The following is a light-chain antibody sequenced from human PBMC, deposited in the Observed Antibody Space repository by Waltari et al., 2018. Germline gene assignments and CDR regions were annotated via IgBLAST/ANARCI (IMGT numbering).Light chain of an antibody. Sequence: QSVLTQPPSVSGAPGQTVTISCTGTSSDIGAGYDVHWYQQLPGTAPKVLISRTKHRPAGVPERFSGSKSGTSASLAITDLQAEDEADYYCQSYDSLGGSGVFGGGTKLTVL. CDR1: SSDIGAGYD. CDR2: RTK. V-gene: IGLV1-40*01. CDR3: QSYDSLGGSGV. J-gene: IGLJ3*02.